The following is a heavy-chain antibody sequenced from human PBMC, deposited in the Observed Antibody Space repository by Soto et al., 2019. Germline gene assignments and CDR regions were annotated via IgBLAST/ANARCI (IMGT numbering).Heavy chain of an antibody. Sequence: PSETLSLTCTVSGGSISSSRYYWGWIRQPPGKGLEWIGSIYYSGSTYYNPSLKSRVTISVDTSKNQFSLKLSSVTAAATAVYYGARTITMCRGVFINDYYYGMDVWGQGTTVTVSS. CDR1: GGSISSSRYY. D-gene: IGHD3-10*01. CDR3: ARTITMCRGVFINDYYYGMDV. V-gene: IGHV4-39*01. CDR2: IYYSGST. J-gene: IGHJ6*02.